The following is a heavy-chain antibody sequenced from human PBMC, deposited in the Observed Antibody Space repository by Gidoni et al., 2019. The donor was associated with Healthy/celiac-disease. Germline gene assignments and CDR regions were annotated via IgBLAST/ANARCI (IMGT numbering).Heavy chain of an antibody. D-gene: IGHD3-10*01. CDR3: ASERSYGSVRYYVMDV. CDR2: INHIGST. CDR1: GGSFSGYF. Sequence: QVQLQQWGAGLLKPSETLSITCAVYGGSFSGYFWNWIRQPPGKGLEWIGEINHIGSTNYNPSLKSRVTISVDTSKNQFSLKLSSVTAADTAVYYCASERSYGSVRYYVMDVWGQGTTVTVSS. V-gene: IGHV4-34*01. J-gene: IGHJ6*02.